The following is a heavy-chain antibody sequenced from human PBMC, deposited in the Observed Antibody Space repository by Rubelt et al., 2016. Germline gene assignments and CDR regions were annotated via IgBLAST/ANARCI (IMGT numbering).Heavy chain of an antibody. CDR2: IRFDGSNP. CDR3: AKGLGSGWGLDY. V-gene: IGHV3-30*02. Sequence: QVQLVESGGGVVQPGGSLRLSCAASGFTFSSYGMSWVRQAPGKGLEGVTFIRFDGSNPYHADSVKGRFTISRDNSRNTCDMQMNSLRDEDTAVYYCAKGLGSGWGLDYWGQGTLVTVSS. CDR1: GFTFSSYG. J-gene: IGHJ4*02. D-gene: IGHD6-19*01.